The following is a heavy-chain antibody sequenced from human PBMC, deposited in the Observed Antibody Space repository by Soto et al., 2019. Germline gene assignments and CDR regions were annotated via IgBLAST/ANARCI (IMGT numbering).Heavy chain of an antibody. D-gene: IGHD3-3*01. V-gene: IGHV4-4*02. J-gene: IGHJ5*02. CDR3: ARALRLVLRFSTPVSWFDP. Sequence: SETLSLTCAVSSGSISSSNWWSWVRQPPGKGLEWIGEIYHSGSTNYNPSLKSRVTISVDKSKNQFSLKLGSVTAADTAVYYCARALRLVLRFSTPVSWFDPWGQGTLVTVSS. CDR1: SGSISSSNW. CDR2: IYHSGST.